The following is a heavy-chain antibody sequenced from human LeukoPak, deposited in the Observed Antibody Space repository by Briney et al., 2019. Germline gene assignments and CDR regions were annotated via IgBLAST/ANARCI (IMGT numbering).Heavy chain of an antibody. CDR2: IWNDGSNK. V-gene: IGHV3-33*06. Sequence: GRSLRLSCAASGFTFRSYGMHWVRQAQGKGLQWGAVIWNDGSNKYYADSVKGRFTISRDNSKNTLYLQMNSLRAEDTAVYYCAKDRAAAGTDYFDYWGQGTLVTVSS. D-gene: IGHD6-13*01. CDR1: GFTFRSYG. CDR3: AKDRAAAGTDYFDY. J-gene: IGHJ4*02.